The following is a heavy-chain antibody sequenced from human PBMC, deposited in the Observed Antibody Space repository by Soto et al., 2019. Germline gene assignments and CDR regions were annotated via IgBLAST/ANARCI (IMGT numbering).Heavy chain of an antibody. D-gene: IGHD3-22*01. CDR2: ISGSGGST. CDR3: AKDIGGPTMIVVTHYFDY. V-gene: IGHV3-23*01. CDR1: GFTFSSYA. Sequence: EVQLLESGGGLVQPGGSLRLSCAASGFTFSSYAMSWVRQAPGKGLEWVSAISGSGGSTYYADSVKGRFTISRDNSKNTLYLQMNSLRAEDTAVYYCAKDIGGPTMIVVTHYFDYWGQGTLVTVSS. J-gene: IGHJ4*02.